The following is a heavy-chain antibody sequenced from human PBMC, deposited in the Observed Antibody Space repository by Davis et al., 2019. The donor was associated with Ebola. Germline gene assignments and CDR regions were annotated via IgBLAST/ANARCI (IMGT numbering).Heavy chain of an antibody. J-gene: IGHJ4*02. CDR1: GFTFSSYW. CDR3: ARDGEHYSDLDY. D-gene: IGHD1-26*01. CDR2: IKSDGSTK. Sequence: GEFLKISCVVSGFTFSSYWMHWVRQAPGKGLVWVSRIKSDGSTKSYADSVKGRFTISRDNAKNTLYLQMDSLRAEDTAVYYCARDGEHYSDLDYWGQGTLVTVSS. V-gene: IGHV3-74*01.